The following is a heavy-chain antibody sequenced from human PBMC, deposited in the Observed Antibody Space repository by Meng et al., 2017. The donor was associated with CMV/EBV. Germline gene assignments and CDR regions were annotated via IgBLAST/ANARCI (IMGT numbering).Heavy chain of an antibody. V-gene: IGHV6-1*01. D-gene: IGHD3-22*01. Sequence: SQTPSLTCAISGDSVSRNSAAWNWIRQSPSRGLEWLGRTYYRSKWYNDYAVSVKSRITINPDTSKNQFSLQLNSVTPEDTAVYYCARDSPHLYYYDSSGYENDAFDIWGQGTMVTVSS. CDR2: TYYRSKWYN. CDR3: ARDSPHLYYYDSSGYENDAFDI. CDR1: GDSVSRNSAA. J-gene: IGHJ3*02.